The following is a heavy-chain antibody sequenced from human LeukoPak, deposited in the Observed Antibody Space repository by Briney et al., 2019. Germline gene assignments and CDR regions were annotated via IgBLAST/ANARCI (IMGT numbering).Heavy chain of an antibody. CDR3: ARVVVVVPAAIEYFDY. CDR2: INHSGST. CDR1: GGSFSGYY. Sequence: PSETLSLTCAVYGGSFSGYYWRWIRQPPGKGLEWSGEINHSGSTNYNPSLKSRVTISVYTSKNQFSLKLSSVTAADTAVYYCARVVVVVPAAIEYFDYWGQGTLVTVSS. J-gene: IGHJ4*02. V-gene: IGHV4-34*01. D-gene: IGHD2-2*02.